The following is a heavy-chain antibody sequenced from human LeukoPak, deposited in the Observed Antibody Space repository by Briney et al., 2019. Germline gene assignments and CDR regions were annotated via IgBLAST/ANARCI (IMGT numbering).Heavy chain of an antibody. D-gene: IGHD3-10*01. CDR1: GFTVSSNY. Sequence: GGSLRLSCAASGFTVSSNYMSWVRQAPGKGLEWVSVIYSGGSTYYADSVKGRFTISRDTSKNTLYLQMNSLRAEDTAVYYCARGDGSGHNWFDPWGQGTLVTVSS. J-gene: IGHJ5*02. V-gene: IGHV3-53*01. CDR3: ARGDGSGHNWFDP. CDR2: IYSGGST.